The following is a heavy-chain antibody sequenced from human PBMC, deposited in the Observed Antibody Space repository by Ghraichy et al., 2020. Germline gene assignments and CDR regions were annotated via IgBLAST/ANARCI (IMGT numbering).Heavy chain of an antibody. CDR2: IGGSGGNT. J-gene: IGHJ4*02. CDR1: GFIFASYA. CDR3: AKEDVVSAAPID. D-gene: IGHD2-15*01. Sequence: GGSLRLSCAASGFIFASYAMTWVRQAPGKGLEWVSGIGGSGGNTYYADSVKGRFTVSRDNSKNTLYLQMNRLRAEDTAVYYCAKEDVVSAAPIDWGQGTLVTVYS. V-gene: IGHV3-23*01.